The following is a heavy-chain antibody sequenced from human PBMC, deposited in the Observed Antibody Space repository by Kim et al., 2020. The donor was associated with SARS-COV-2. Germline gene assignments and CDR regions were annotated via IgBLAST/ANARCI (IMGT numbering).Heavy chain of an antibody. J-gene: IGHJ4*02. CDR2: ISYDGTNK. CDR3: AKTYYYDSNSREIDY. Sequence: GGSLRLSCAASGFTFNSYGMHWVRQTPGKGLEWVAVISYDGTNKYYADSVKGRFTISRDNSKNTLFLQMNSLRAEDTAVYYCAKTYYYDSNSREIDYWGQGTLVTVSS. CDR1: GFTFNSYG. V-gene: IGHV3-30*18. D-gene: IGHD3-22*01.